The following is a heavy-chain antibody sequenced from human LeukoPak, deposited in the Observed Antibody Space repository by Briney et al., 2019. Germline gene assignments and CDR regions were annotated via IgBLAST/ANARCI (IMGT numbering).Heavy chain of an antibody. V-gene: IGHV4-39*07. CDR2: IYYSGST. J-gene: IGHJ4*02. Sequence: SETLSLTCTVSGGSISSSSYYWGWIRQPPGKGLEWIGSIYYSGSTYYNPSLKSRVTISVDTSKNQFSLKLSSVTAADTAVYYCARVTQWLLLRFDYWGQGTLVTVSS. CDR1: GGSISSSSYY. D-gene: IGHD3-22*01. CDR3: ARVTQWLLLRFDY.